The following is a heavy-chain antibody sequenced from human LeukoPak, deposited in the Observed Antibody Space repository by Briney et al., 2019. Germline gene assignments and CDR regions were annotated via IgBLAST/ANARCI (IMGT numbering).Heavy chain of an antibody. D-gene: IGHD1-14*01. V-gene: IGHV4-39*01. Sequence: SETLSLTCTVSGGSISSSSYYWGWIRQPPGKGLEWIGSIYYSGSTYYNPSLKSRVTISVDTSKNQFSLKLSSVTAADTAVYYCARQGAGTGSDYWGQGTLVTVSS. CDR2: IYYSGST. CDR3: ARQGAGTGSDY. CDR1: GGSISSSSYY. J-gene: IGHJ4*02.